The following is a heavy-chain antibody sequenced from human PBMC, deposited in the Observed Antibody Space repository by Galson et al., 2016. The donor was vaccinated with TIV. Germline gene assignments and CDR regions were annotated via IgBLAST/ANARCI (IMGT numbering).Heavy chain of an antibody. CDR1: GITFSMYA. CDR2: ISYDGSNK. Sequence: SLRLSCAASGITFSMYAQHWVRQAPGKGLEWVALISYDGSNKDYADSVKGRFTISRDNSKNTLYLHMSSLRAEDTAVYYCARDMGGYFQRHKFDYWGQGTLVTVSS. V-gene: IGHV3-30*04. CDR3: ARDMGGYFQRHKFDY. D-gene: IGHD1-26*01. J-gene: IGHJ4*02.